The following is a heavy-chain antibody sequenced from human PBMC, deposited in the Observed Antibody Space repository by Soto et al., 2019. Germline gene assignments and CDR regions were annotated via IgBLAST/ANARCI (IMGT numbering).Heavy chain of an antibody. CDR1: GFTFSSDW. J-gene: IGHJ4*02. CDR2: IDSGGRTT. D-gene: IGHD3-10*01. CDR3: ARWFTYGNFDYFDY. Sequence: PGGSLRLSCAASGFTFSSDWMHWFRQAPGKGLVWVSRIDSGGRTTTYADSVKGRFTISRDNAKNTLYLQMNGLRAEDTALYHCARWFTYGNFDYFDYWGQGTQVTVSS. V-gene: IGHV3-74*01.